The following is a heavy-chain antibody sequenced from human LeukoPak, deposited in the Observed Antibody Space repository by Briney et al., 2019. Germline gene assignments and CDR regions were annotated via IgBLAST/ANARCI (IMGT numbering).Heavy chain of an antibody. Sequence: PSETLSLTCTVSGGSISSSSYYWSWIRQPPGKGLEWIGEINHSGSTNYNPSLKSRVTISVDTSKNQFSLKLSSVTAADTAVYYCARGAWYFDWLSHYQVAGYFDYWGQGTLVTVSS. J-gene: IGHJ4*02. CDR2: INHSGST. D-gene: IGHD3-9*01. V-gene: IGHV4-39*07. CDR3: ARGAWYFDWLSHYQVAGYFDY. CDR1: GGSISSSSYY.